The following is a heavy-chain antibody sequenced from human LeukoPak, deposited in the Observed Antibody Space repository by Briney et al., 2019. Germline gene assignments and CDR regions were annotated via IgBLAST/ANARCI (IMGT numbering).Heavy chain of an antibody. CDR3: ARVADYYESSGYYDY. CDR2: IYTSGST. V-gene: IGHV4-4*07. CDR1: GGSISSYY. D-gene: IGHD3-22*01. J-gene: IGHJ4*02. Sequence: SETLSLTCTVSGGSISSYYWSWIRQPAGKGLEWIGRIYTSGSTNYNPSLKSRVTISVDTSKNQFSLKLSSVTAADTTVYYCARVADYYESSGYYDYWGQGTLVTVSS.